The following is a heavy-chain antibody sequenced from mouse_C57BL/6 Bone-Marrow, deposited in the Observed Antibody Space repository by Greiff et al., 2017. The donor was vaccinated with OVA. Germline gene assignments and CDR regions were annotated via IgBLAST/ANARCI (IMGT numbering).Heavy chain of an antibody. CDR1: GFTFTDYY. CDR3: ARDSWYFDV. V-gene: IGHV7-3*01. CDR2: IRNKANGYTT. Sequence: EVKLMESGGGLVQPGGSLSLSCAASGFTFTDYYMSWVRQPPGKALEWLGFIRNKANGYTTDYSASVKGRFTISRDNSQSILYLQMNALRAEDSATYYCARDSWYFDVWGTGTTVTVSS. J-gene: IGHJ1*03.